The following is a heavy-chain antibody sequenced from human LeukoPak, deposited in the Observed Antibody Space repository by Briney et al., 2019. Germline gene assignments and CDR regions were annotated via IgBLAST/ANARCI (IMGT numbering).Heavy chain of an antibody. V-gene: IGHV3-64*01. J-gene: IGHJ5*01. D-gene: IGHD3-3*01. CDR2: ISSNGGST. Sequence: GGSLRLSCAASGFTFSSYAMHWIRQGPGKGLEYVSAISSNGGSTYYANSVKGRFTISRDNSKNTLYLQMGSLRAEDMAVYYCARMYYDFWSGYYDSWGQGTLVTVSS. CDR1: GFTFSSYA. CDR3: ARMYYDFWSGYYDS.